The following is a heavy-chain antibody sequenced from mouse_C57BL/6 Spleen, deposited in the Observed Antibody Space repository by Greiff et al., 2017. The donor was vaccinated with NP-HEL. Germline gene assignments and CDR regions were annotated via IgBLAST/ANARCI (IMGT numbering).Heavy chain of an antibody. CDR1: GYAFTNYL. J-gene: IGHJ2*01. Sequence: VHLVESGAELVRPGTSVKVSCKASGYAFTNYLIEWVKQRPGQGLEWIGVINPGSGGTNYNEKFKGKATLTADKSSSTAYMQLSRLTSEDSAVYVCARKGYYYGSSLGDYWGQGTTLTVSS. V-gene: IGHV1-54*01. CDR3: ARKGYYYGSSLGDY. CDR2: INPGSGGT. D-gene: IGHD1-1*01.